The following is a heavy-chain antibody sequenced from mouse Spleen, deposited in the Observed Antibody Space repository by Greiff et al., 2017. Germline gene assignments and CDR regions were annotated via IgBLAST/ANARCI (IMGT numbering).Heavy chain of an antibody. V-gene: IGHV1-15*01. D-gene: IGHD4-1*01. J-gene: IGHJ2*01. CDR1: GYTFTDYE. Sequence: VQLQESGAELVRPGASVTLSCKASGYTFTDYEMHWVKQTPVHGLEWIGAIDPETGGTAYNQKFKGKAILTADKSSSTAYMELRSLTSEDSAVYYCTKGTGTRGYYWGQGTTLTVSS. CDR2: IDPETGGT. CDR3: TKGTGTRGYY.